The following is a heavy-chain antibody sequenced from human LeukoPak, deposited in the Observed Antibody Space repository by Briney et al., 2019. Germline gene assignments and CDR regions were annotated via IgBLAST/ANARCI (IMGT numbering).Heavy chain of an antibody. Sequence: GASVKVSCKASGYTFTSYAMHWVRQAPGQRLEWMGWINAGNGNTKYSQKFQGRVTITRDTSASTAYMELSSLRSEDTAVYYCARAASSSWVRAYYGMDVWGQGTTVTVSS. CDR3: ARAASSSWVRAYYGMDV. V-gene: IGHV1-3*01. D-gene: IGHD6-13*01. J-gene: IGHJ6*02. CDR2: INAGNGNT. CDR1: GYTFTSYA.